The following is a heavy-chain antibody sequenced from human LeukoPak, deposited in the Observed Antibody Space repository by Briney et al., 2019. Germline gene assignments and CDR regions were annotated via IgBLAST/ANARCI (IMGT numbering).Heavy chain of an antibody. D-gene: IGHD6-6*01. CDR3: ARDSSSSLGY. CDR2: INHSGST. CDR1: GGSISSSSYY. Sequence: SETLSLTCTVSGGSISSSSYYWGWIRQPPGKGLEWIGEINHSGSTNYNPSLKSRVTISVDTSKNQFSLKLSSMTAADTAVYYCARDSSSSLGYWGQGTLVTVSS. J-gene: IGHJ4*02. V-gene: IGHV4-39*07.